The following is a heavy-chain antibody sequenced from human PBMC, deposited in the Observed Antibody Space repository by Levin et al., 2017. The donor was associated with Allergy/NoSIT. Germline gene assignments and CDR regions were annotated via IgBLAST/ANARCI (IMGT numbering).Heavy chain of an antibody. CDR2: ISANGGST. Sequence: GGSLRLSCAASGFTFSSYVMSWVRQAPGKGLEWVSLISANGGSTYYADSVKGRFTISRDNSKKTLYMQMNSLRAEDTAMYYCAKGGGMAAAWANYFDYWGQGTLVTVSS. V-gene: IGHV3-23*01. J-gene: IGHJ4*02. CDR1: GFTFSSYV. D-gene: IGHD6-13*01. CDR3: AKGGGMAAAWANYFDY.